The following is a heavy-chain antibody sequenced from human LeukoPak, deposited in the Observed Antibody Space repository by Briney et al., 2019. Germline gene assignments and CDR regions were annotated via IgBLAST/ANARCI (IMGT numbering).Heavy chain of an antibody. CDR3: ASLYSGGYYNY. Sequence: PGGSLRLSCAASGFTFSNYAMTWVRQAPGKGLEWVSVLYSGGNTYYSDSVKGRFTISRDNSKNTLYLQMNSLRAEDTAVYYCASLYSGGYYNYWGQGTLVTVSS. CDR2: LYSGGNT. CDR1: GFTFSNYA. J-gene: IGHJ4*02. D-gene: IGHD1-26*01. V-gene: IGHV3-23*03.